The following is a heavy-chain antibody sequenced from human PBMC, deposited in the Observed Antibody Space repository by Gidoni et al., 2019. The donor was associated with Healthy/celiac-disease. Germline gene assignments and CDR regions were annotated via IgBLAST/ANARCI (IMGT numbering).Heavy chain of an antibody. D-gene: IGHD3-10*01. CDR3: ARDPMVRGVNTLPY. J-gene: IGHJ4*02. Sequence: EVQLVESGGGLVQPGGSLRLSCAASGFTFSSYSMNWVRQAPGKGLEWVSYISSSSSTIYYADSVKGRFTISRDNAKNSLYLQMNSLRAEDTAVYYCARDPMVRGVNTLPYWGQGTLVTVSS. CDR2: ISSSSSTI. V-gene: IGHV3-48*01. CDR1: GFTFSSYS.